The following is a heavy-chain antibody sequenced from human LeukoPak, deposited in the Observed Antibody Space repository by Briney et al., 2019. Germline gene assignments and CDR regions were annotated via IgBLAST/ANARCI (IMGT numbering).Heavy chain of an antibody. V-gene: IGHV5-51*01. D-gene: IGHD3-9*01. Sequence: GESLKISCKGSGYRFTSYWIGWVRQVPGKGLEWMGIIYPGDSDTRYSPSFQGQVTISADKSISTAYLQWSSLKASDTAMYYCARLGRNILTDIDYWGQGTLVTVSS. CDR3: ARLGRNILTDIDY. CDR1: GYRFTSYW. J-gene: IGHJ4*02. CDR2: IYPGDSDT.